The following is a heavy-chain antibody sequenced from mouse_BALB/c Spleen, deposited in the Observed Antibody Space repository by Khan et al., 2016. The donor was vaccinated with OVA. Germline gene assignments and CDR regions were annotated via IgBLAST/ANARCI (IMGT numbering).Heavy chain of an antibody. V-gene: IGHV1S81*02. D-gene: IGHD1-1*01. Sequence: QVQLQQPGAELVKAGASVKMSCKASGYTFTSYWMHWVKQRLGQGLEWFAETNPTNGRTYYNEKFKSKATLTVYKSSSTAYMLLSGPTFEDSAVYYCARIKKIVATYFDYWGQGTTRTVSS. J-gene: IGHJ2*01. CDR1: GYTFTSYW. CDR2: TNPTNGRT. CDR3: ARIKKIVATYFDY.